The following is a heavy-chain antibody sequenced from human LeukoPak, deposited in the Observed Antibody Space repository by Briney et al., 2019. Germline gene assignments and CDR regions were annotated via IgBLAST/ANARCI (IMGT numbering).Heavy chain of an antibody. CDR1: GYTFTSYA. V-gene: IGHV1-3*01. CDR3: ARAGLYGDYYRDY. D-gene: IGHD4-17*01. J-gene: IGHJ4*02. Sequence: ASVKVSCKASGYTFTSYAMHWVRQAPGQRLEWMGWINAGNGNTKYSQKFQGRVTITRGTSASTAYMELSSLRSEDTAVYYCARAGLYGDYYRDYWGQGTLVTVSS. CDR2: INAGNGNT.